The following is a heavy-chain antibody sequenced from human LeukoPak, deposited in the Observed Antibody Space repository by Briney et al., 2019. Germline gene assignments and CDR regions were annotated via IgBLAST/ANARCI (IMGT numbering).Heavy chain of an antibody. CDR3: AKGGAGGGYFPT. CDR2: MKEDGSDE. Sequence: GGSLRLSCVASGFSFSDTTMSWVRQAAGQGLEWVARMKEDGSDENYVDSVKGRFTISRDNARNSLHLQMKSLRAEDTAVYFCAKGGAGGGYFPTWGQGILVIVSS. J-gene: IGHJ1*01. D-gene: IGHD3-16*01. CDR1: GFSFSDTT. V-gene: IGHV3-7*03.